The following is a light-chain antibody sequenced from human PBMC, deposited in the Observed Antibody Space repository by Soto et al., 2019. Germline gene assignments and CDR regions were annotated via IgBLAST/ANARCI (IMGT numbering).Light chain of an antibody. CDR3: QQYNSWPLT. Sequence: EIVLTQSPATLSLSPGARAPLSCRASQSVSSYLAWYQQKPGQAPRLLIYDASDRATGIPARFSGSGSGTDFTLTISSLEPEDFAVYYCQQYNSWPLTFGGGTKVDIK. J-gene: IGKJ4*01. V-gene: IGKV3-11*01. CDR2: DAS. CDR1: QSVSSY.